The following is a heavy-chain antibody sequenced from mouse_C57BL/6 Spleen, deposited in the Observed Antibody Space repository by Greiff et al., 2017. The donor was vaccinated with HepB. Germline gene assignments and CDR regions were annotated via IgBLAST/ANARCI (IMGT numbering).Heavy chain of an antibody. CDR3: ARTGMPYYFDY. V-gene: IGHV1-54*01. Sequence: QVQLKESGAELVRPGTSVKVSCKASGYAFTNYLIEWVKQRPGQGLEWIGVINPGSGGTNYNEKFKGKATLTADKSSSTAYMQLSSLTFEDSAVYFCARTGMPYYFDYWGQGTTLTVSS. J-gene: IGHJ2*01. CDR2: INPGSGGT. D-gene: IGHD4-1*01. CDR1: GYAFTNYL.